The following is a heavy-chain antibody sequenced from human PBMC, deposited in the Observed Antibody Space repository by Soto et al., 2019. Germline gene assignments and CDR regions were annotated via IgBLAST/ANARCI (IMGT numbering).Heavy chain of an antibody. CDR2: ISAIGGNK. CDR1: GFSFSSYA. CDR3: ARTGRGVAGTMSWFDP. Sequence: EVQLLESGGGLVQPGGSLRLSCAASGFSFSSYAMGWVRQSPGKGLKWVSGISAIGGNKYYADSVKGRFIISRDNSNNTVNLQMNGLRAEDTALYYCARTGRGVAGTMSWFDPWGQGTLVSVSS. D-gene: IGHD6-19*01. J-gene: IGHJ5*02. V-gene: IGHV3-23*01.